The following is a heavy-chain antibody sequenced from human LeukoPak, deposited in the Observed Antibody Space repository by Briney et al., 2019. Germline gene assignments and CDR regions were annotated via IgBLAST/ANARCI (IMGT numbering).Heavy chain of an antibody. V-gene: IGHV3-7*01. J-gene: IGHJ4*02. Sequence: PGGSLRLSCAASGFTFSSYWMSWVRQAPGKGLEWVANIKQDGSEKYYVDSVKGRFTISRDNAKNTLYLQMNSLRAEDTAVYYCARELVPAAFDYWGQGTLVTVSS. CDR1: GFTFSSYW. D-gene: IGHD2-2*01. CDR3: ARELVPAAFDY. CDR2: IKQDGSEK.